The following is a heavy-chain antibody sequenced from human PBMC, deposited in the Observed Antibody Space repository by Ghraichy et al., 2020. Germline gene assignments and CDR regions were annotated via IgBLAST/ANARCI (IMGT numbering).Heavy chain of an antibody. Sequence: GGSLRLSCAASGFSFSTYWMNWVRQAPGKGLEWVANIKQDGSKKYYVDSVNGRFTISRDNAKNSLFLQMNSLRADDTAVYYCARDGNYYDSSGEIDYWGQGTLVTVSS. V-gene: IGHV3-7*03. CDR2: IKQDGSKK. CDR3: ARDGNYYDSSGEIDY. J-gene: IGHJ4*02. D-gene: IGHD3-22*01. CDR1: GFSFSTYW.